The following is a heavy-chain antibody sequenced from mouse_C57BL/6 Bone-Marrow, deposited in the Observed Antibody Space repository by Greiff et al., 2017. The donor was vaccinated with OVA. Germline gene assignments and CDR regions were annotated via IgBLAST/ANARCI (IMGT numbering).Heavy chain of an antibody. CDR3: ARCGSYFDY. J-gene: IGHJ2*01. CDR1: GYTFTSYG. Sequence: VKLMESGAELARPGASVKLSCKASGYTFTSYGISWVKQRTGQGLEWIGEIYPRSGNTYYNEKFKGKATLTADKSSSTAYMELRSLTSEDSAVYFCARCGSYFDYWGQGTTLTVSS. CDR2: IYPRSGNT. V-gene: IGHV1-81*01. D-gene: IGHD1-1*02.